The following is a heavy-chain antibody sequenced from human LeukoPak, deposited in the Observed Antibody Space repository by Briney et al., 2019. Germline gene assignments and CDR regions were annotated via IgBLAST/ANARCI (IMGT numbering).Heavy chain of an antibody. Sequence: GGSLRLSCAASGFTFSSYKMNWVRQAPGKGLEGVSYISSSGSTIYYADSVKGRFTISRDNAKNSLYLQMNSLRAEDTAVYYCAREGPAGQNPFTRYFDYWGQGTLVTVSS. V-gene: IGHV3-48*03. J-gene: IGHJ4*02. D-gene: IGHD2/OR15-2a*01. CDR3: AREGPAGQNPFTRYFDY. CDR2: ISSSGSTI. CDR1: GFTFSSYK.